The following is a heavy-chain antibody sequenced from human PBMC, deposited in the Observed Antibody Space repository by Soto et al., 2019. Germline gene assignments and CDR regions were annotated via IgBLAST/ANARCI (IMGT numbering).Heavy chain of an antibody. D-gene: IGHD2-21*02. CDR1: GFTFNNYS. Sequence: EVQLVESEGGLVQPGGSLRLSCAASGFTFNNYSINWVRQAPGKGLEWISYISTSGSAQYYADSVKGRFTISRDNAKNSLYLQMNGLRAEDTAVYYWARGGQWVTASSDPWGQGTLVTVSS. V-gene: IGHV3-48*01. CDR3: ARGGQWVTASSDP. CDR2: ISTSGSAQ. J-gene: IGHJ5*02.